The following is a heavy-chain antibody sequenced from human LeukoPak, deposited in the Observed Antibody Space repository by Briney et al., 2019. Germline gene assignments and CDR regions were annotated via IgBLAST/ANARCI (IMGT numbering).Heavy chain of an antibody. J-gene: IGHJ4*02. CDR2: IYYSGNT. D-gene: IGHD3-22*01. Sequence: SEALSLTCTVSGGSISSSYYYWGWIRQPRGKGLEWIGTIYYSGNTSYNPSLKSRVTISVDTSMNQFSLKLSSVTAADTALYYCASRSGYYPYWGQGTLVTVSS. CDR1: GGSISSSYYY. CDR3: ASRSGYYPY. V-gene: IGHV4-39*01.